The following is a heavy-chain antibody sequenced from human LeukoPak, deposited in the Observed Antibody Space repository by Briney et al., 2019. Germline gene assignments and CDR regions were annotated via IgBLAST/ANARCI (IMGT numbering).Heavy chain of an antibody. Sequence: PGGSLRLSCAASGFTFSSYAMSWVRQAPGTGLEWLSYIDTTGSTTYYADSVKGRFTISRDNAKNSLYLQMNSLRDEDTAVYYCARTWNFDFWGQGTLVTVSS. V-gene: IGHV3-48*02. J-gene: IGHJ4*02. CDR2: IDTTGSTT. CDR3: ARTWNFDF. CDR1: GFTFSSYA.